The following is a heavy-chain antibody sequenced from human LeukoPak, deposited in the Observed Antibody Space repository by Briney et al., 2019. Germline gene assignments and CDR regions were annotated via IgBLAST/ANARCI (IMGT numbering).Heavy chain of an antibody. D-gene: IGHD2-2*01. CDR2: INPNNGGT. J-gene: IGHJ6*02. CDR1: GYTFTDHY. V-gene: IGHV1-2*02. CDR3: TRDHCSFANCYEDYYYGMDV. Sequence: ASVKVSCKASGYTFTDHYMHWVRQAPGQGLEWMGWINPNNGGTIYTQNFQGRVTMTRDTSISTAYMELSRLRSDDSAIYYCTRDHCSFANCYEDYYYGMDVWGQGTTVTVSS.